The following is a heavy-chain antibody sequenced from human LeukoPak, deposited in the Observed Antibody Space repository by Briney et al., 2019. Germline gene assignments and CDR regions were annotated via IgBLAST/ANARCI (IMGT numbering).Heavy chain of an antibody. Sequence: SETLSLTCAVSGGSISSYYWSWIRQPPGKGLEWIGYIYYSGSTNYNPSLKSRVTISVDRSKNQFSLKLSSVAAADTAVYYCATWGGSGSYYNGPDYWGQGTLVTVSS. CDR2: IYYSGST. CDR3: ATWGGSGSYYNGPDY. V-gene: IGHV4-59*12. D-gene: IGHD3-10*01. CDR1: GGSISSYY. J-gene: IGHJ4*02.